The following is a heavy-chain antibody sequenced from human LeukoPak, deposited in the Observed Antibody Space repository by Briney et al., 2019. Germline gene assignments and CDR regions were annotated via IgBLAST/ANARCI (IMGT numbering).Heavy chain of an antibody. V-gene: IGHV3-7*01. CDR2: IKGGGSEK. CDR1: GFTLSGYF. J-gene: IGHJ4*02. Sequence: GGSLRLSCAASGFTLSGYFMSWVRQAPGEGLEWVASIKGGGSEKYYVDSVKGRFTIPRDNAKNSLYLQMNSLRAEDTAVYYCARDRGWRSSGYYLYYFDFWGQGTLVTVSS. CDR3: ARDRGWRSSGYYLYYFDF. D-gene: IGHD3-22*01.